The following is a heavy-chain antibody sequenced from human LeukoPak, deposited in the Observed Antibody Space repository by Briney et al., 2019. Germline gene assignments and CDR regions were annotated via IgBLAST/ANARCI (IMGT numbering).Heavy chain of an antibody. D-gene: IGHD1-7*01. Sequence: AGSLRLSCAASGFTFSSYAMSWVRQPPGKGLEWVSAVSGSGGSTYYADSVKGRFTISGDNPKNTLYLQMSSVRAEDTAVYYCATPPIVELNWFDPGGQGTLVTVSS. J-gene: IGHJ5*02. V-gene: IGHV3-23*01. CDR3: ATPPIVELNWFDP. CDR1: GFTFSSYA. CDR2: VSGSGGST.